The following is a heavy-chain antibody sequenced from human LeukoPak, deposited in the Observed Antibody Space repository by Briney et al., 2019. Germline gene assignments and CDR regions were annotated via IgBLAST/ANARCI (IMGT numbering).Heavy chain of an antibody. Sequence: PSETLSLTCTVSGYSISSGYYWGWIRQPPGKGLEWIGSIYHSGSTYYNPSLKSRVTISVDTSKNHFSLKLSSVTAADTAVYYCARVGYSSSWRLDYWGQGTLVTVSS. CDR2: IYHSGST. CDR3: ARVGYSSSWRLDY. D-gene: IGHD6-13*01. J-gene: IGHJ4*02. CDR1: GYSISSGYY. V-gene: IGHV4-38-2*02.